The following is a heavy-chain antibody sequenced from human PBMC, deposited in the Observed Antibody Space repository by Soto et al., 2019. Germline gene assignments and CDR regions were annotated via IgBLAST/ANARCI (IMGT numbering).Heavy chain of an antibody. CDR1: GYSFTSYW. CDR3: ARLYPLKTAAAPDAFDI. CDR2: IYPGDSDT. V-gene: IGHV5-51*01. J-gene: IGHJ3*02. D-gene: IGHD6-13*01. Sequence: GESLKISCKGSGYSFTSYWIGWVRQMPGKGLEWMGIIYPGDSDTRYSPSLQGQVTISADKSISTAYLQWSSLKASDTAMYYCARLYPLKTAAAPDAFDIWGQGTMVT.